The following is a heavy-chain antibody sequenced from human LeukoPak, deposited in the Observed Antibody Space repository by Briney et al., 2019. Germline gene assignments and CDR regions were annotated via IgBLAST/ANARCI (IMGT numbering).Heavy chain of an antibody. D-gene: IGHD6-13*01. CDR1: GYSISSGYY. CDR2: IYHSGST. V-gene: IGHV4-38-2*01. Sequence: SETLSLTCAVSGYSISSGYYWGWIRQPPGKGLEWIGSIYHSGSTYYNPSLKSRVTISVDTSKNQFSLKLSSVTAADTAVYYCARQEIAAAGTYFQHWGQGTLATVSS. CDR3: ARQEIAAAGTYFQH. J-gene: IGHJ1*01.